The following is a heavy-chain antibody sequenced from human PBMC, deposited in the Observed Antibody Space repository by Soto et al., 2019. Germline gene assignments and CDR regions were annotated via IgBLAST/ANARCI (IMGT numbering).Heavy chain of an antibody. CDR1: GVSCCWGL. J-gene: IGHJ4*02. CDR2: IKSKTDGGTT. CDR3: TTGFAVAGGPY. V-gene: IGHV3-15*07. Sequence: VGSLRLACGAGGVSCCWGLMNWVRQAPGKGLEWVGRIKSKTDGGTTDYAAPVKGRFTISRDESKNTPYLQMNSLKTEDTAVYYCTTGFAVAGGPYWGQGTLVTVSS. D-gene: IGHD6-19*01.